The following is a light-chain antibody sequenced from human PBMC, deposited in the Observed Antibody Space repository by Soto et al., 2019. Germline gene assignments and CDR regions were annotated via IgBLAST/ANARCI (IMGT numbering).Light chain of an antibody. CDR2: DAS. Sequence: DFQMTQSPSTLSASVGDRVTITCRASQSISSWLAWYQQKPGKAPKLLIYDASSLESGVPSRFSGSGSGTEFTLTISSLQPDDFATYYCQQYNSHWTFGQGTKVDIK. CDR3: QQYNSHWT. CDR1: QSISSW. J-gene: IGKJ1*01. V-gene: IGKV1-5*01.